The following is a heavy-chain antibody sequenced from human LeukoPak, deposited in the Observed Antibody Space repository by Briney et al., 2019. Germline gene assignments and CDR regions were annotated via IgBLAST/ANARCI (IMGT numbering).Heavy chain of an antibody. CDR3: TRDSGPPRITIFGVVPNWFDP. J-gene: IGHJ5*02. Sequence: GGSLRLSCTASGFTFGDHAMSWFRQAPGKGLEWVGFIRSKAYGGTTEYAASVKGRFTISRDDSKSIAYLQMNSLKTEDTAVYYCTRDSGPPRITIFGVVPNWFDPWGQGTLVTVSS. D-gene: IGHD3-3*01. V-gene: IGHV3-49*03. CDR1: GFTFGDHA. CDR2: IRSKAYGGTT.